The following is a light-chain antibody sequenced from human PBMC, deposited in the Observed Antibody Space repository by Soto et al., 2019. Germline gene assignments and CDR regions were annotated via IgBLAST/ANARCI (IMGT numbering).Light chain of an antibody. J-gene: IGLJ1*01. V-gene: IGLV1-51*02. CDR3: GTWDSSLSAGGI. Sequence: QSVLTQPPSVSVAPGQKVTISCSGSSSNIGNNYVSWYQQVPGTPPKLLIYENIKRPSGIPDRFSGSKSGTSATLDITGLQTGDEADYFCGTWDSSLSAGGIFGTGTKLTVL. CDR2: ENI. CDR1: SSNIGNNY.